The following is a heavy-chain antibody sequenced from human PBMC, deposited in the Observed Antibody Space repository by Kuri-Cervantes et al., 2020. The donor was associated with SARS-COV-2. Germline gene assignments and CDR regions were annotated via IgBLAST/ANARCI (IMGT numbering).Heavy chain of an antibody. V-gene: IGHV3-33*08. Sequence: GESLKISCAASGFTFSSYGMHWVRQAPGKGLEWVAVIWYDGSNKYYADSVKGRFTISRDNSKNTLYLQMNSLKTEDTAVYYCTTEGGSGAYYDFWSGYQSFDYWGQGTLVTVSS. CDR3: TTEGGSGAYYDFWSGYQSFDY. CDR1: GFTFSSYG. D-gene: IGHD3-3*01. J-gene: IGHJ4*02. CDR2: IWYDGSNK.